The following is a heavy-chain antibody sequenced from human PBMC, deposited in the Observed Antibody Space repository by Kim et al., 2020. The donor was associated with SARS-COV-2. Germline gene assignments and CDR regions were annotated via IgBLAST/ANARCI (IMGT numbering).Heavy chain of an antibody. J-gene: IGHJ2*01. CDR3: ATVVGGNVWYFGL. CDR1: GFAFSIYR. Sequence: GGSLRLSCAASGFAFSIYRMTWVRQTPGKGLEWVAHIDPDGTEKYYVDSVKGRFTISRDNAKNSLFLQMNSLRADDTALYYCATVVGGNVWYFGLWGRGTLVTVSS. CDR2: IDPDGTEK. V-gene: IGHV3-7*01. D-gene: IGHD2-21*01.